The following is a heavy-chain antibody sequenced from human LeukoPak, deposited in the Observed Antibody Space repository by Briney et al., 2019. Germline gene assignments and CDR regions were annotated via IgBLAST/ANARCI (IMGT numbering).Heavy chain of an antibody. D-gene: IGHD2-8*01. CDR2: IWYDGSNK. CDR3: ARDKIMRIYYYCGMDV. J-gene: IGHJ6*02. V-gene: IGHV3-33*01. Sequence: GGSLRLSCAASGFTFSSYGTHWVRQAPGKGLEWAAVIWYDGSNKYYADYVKGRFTISRDNSKNTLYLQMNRLRAEDTAVYYCARDKIMRIYYYCGMDVWGQGTTVTVSS. CDR1: GFTFSSYG.